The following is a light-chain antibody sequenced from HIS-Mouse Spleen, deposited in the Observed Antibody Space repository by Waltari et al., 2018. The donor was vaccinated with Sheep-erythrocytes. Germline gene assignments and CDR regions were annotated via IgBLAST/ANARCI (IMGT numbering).Light chain of an antibody. J-gene: IGKJ1*01. V-gene: IGKV4-1*01. Sequence: DIVMTQSPDSLAVSLGERATINCKSSQSVLYSSNNKNYLAWYQQKPGQAPRLLIYGASSRATGIPDRFSGSGSGTDFPLTISRLEPEDFAVYYCQQYGSSLRTFGQGTKVEIK. CDR2: GAS. CDR3: QQYGSSLRT. CDR1: QSVLYSSNNKNY.